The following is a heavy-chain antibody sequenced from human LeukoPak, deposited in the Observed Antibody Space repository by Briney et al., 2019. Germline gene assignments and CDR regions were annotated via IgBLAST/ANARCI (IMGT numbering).Heavy chain of an antibody. V-gene: IGHV3-66*02. CDR1: GFTVSSYY. CDR3: ARAEVIAIFDY. J-gene: IGHJ4*02. Sequence: PGGSLRLSCAASGFTVSSYYMSWVRQAPGKGLEWVSIIYSGGSTYYADSVKGRFTISRDISQNTVYLQMNSLRGEDTAVYYCARAEVIAIFDYWGQGTLVTVSS. D-gene: IGHD2-21*01. CDR2: IYSGGST.